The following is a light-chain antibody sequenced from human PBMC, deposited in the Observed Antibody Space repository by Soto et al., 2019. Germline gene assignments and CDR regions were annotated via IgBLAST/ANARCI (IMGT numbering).Light chain of an antibody. CDR3: LQVRNFPRT. CDR2: AAS. Sequence: DIQVTQSPSSVSASVGDRVTITCRASQGIGDRLAWYQHKPGKAPQLLIQAASTSLSGVPSRFSGSGSGTDFLLTINSLQPEDFATYYCLQVRNFPRTFGQGTKVEV. J-gene: IGKJ1*01. CDR1: QGIGDR. V-gene: IGKV1-12*01.